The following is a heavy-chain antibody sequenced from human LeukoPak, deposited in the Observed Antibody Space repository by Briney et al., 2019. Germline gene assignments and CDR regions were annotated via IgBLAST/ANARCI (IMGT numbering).Heavy chain of an antibody. CDR3: AKGGGSYDSTGIFDY. D-gene: IGHD1-26*01. CDR2: ISWNSGSI. V-gene: IGHV3-9*03. CDR1: GFTFDDYA. J-gene: IGHJ4*02. Sequence: GRSLRLSCTASGFTFDDYAMHWVRQAPGKGLEWVSGISWNSGSIGYADSVKGRFTISRDNAKNSPYLQMNSLRAEDMALYYCAKGGGSYDSTGIFDYWGQGTLVTVSS.